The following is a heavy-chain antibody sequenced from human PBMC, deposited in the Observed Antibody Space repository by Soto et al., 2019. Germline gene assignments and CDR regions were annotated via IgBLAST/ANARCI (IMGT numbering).Heavy chain of an antibody. CDR3: ARDFRDYYDSSGYSWFDP. CDR1: GITFSNYW. V-gene: IGHV3-23*01. J-gene: IGHJ5*02. CDR2: ITYTGVST. D-gene: IGHD3-22*01. Sequence: GGSLRLSCAASGITFSNYWMTWLRQAPGKGLEWVSSITYTGVSTYYADSVKGRFTISRDNSKNTLYLQMNSLRADDTAVYYCARDFRDYYDSSGYSWFDPWGQGTLVTVSS.